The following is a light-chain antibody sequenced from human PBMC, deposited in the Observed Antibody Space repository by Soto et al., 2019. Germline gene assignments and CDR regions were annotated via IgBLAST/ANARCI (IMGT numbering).Light chain of an antibody. V-gene: IGKV1-5*01. CDR1: QSVSGW. J-gene: IGKJ1*01. CDR2: DAS. Sequence: DIQMPHSPSTLSASVLYTVTVTCLASQSVSGWLAWYQQKPGEAPKLLIYDASALPRGVPSRFSGSGSGTKFTLTIASLQPDDFATYYCQQYNSYSRKFGQGTKGDIK. CDR3: QQYNSYSRK.